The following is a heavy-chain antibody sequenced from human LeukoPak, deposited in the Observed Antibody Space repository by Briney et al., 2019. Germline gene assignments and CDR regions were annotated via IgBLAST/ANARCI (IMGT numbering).Heavy chain of an antibody. CDR1: GFTFSSYA. CDR3: AKTPAPVFGWNHYFDY. V-gene: IGHV3-23*01. Sequence: GGSLRLSCAASGFTFSSYAMSWVRQAPGKGLEWVSGISDGGTNTYYADSVKGRFTISRDNSKNTLYLQMNSLRAEDTAVYYCAKTPAPVFGWNHYFDYWCQGTRVTVSS. D-gene: IGHD3-3*01. CDR2: ISDGGTNT. J-gene: IGHJ4*02.